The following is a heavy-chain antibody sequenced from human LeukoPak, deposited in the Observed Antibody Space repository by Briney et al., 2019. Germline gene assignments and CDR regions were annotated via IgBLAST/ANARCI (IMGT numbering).Heavy chain of an antibody. D-gene: IGHD3-9*01. J-gene: IGHJ6*02. Sequence: SETLSLTCTVSGGSVSSYYWSWIRQPPGKGLEWIGYIYYSGSTNYNPSLKSRVTISVDTSKNQFSLKLSSVTAADTAVYYCARSGYYDILRLRFDYYGMDVWGQGTTVTVSS. V-gene: IGHV4-59*02. CDR3: ARSGYYDILRLRFDYYGMDV. CDR2: IYYSGST. CDR1: GGSVSSYY.